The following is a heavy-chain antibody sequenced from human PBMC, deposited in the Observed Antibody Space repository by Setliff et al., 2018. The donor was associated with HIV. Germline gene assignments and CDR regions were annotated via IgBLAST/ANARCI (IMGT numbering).Heavy chain of an antibody. CDR1: GYSFTSYW. CDR3: ARLAVLLWFGESAPGWFDP. J-gene: IGHJ5*02. CDR2: IYPGDSDT. D-gene: IGHD3-10*01. Sequence: PGESLKISCKGSGYSFTSYWIGWVCQMPGKGLEWMGIIYPGDSDTRYSPSFQGQVTISADKSISTAYLQWSSLKASDTAMYYCARLAVLLWFGESAPGWFDPWGQGTLVTVSS. V-gene: IGHV5-51*01.